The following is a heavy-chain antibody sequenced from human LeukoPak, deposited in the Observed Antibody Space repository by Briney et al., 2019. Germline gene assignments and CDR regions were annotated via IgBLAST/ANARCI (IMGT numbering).Heavy chain of an antibody. D-gene: IGHD4-17*01. CDR2: IITYNGNT. J-gene: IGHJ6*03. CDR1: GYTFTSYG. CDR3: AKTTVTSEEYFYYYMDA. V-gene: IGHV1-18*01. Sequence: ASVKVSCKTSGYTFTSYGLSWVRQAPGQGLEWMGCIITYNGNTYYSQKLQGRVTMTTDTSTSTACMELRSLRSDDTAVYYCAKTTVTSEEYFYYYMDAWGKGTTVTVSS.